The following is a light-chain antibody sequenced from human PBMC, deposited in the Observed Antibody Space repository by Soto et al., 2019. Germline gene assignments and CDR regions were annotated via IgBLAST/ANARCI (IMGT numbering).Light chain of an antibody. CDR1: QSVGRD. CDR2: VAS. V-gene: IGKV3-15*01. CDR3: HQYIQWPRT. J-gene: IGKJ1*01. Sequence: EVVLTQSPATLSLSLGEVATLSCRASQSVGRDLAWYRQRPGQPPSLLIHVASSRATGVPARFSGSGSETEFALVITSLQSEDFAVYFCHQYIQWPRTFGQGTKVDIK.